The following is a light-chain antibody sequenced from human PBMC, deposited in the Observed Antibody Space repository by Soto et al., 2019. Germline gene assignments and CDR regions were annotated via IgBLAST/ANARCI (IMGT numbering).Light chain of an antibody. CDR3: QQFDDSVT. CDR2: GAS. J-gene: IGKJ5*01. CDR1: HSVSRTY. V-gene: IGKV3-20*01. Sequence: TQSPSTLSASLLESACVXPPASHSVSRTYLAWYQQKPGQAPRLLIFGASDRATGTPDRFSGSGSGTDFTLTISRLEPEDSAVYYCQQFDDSVTFGQGTRLEL.